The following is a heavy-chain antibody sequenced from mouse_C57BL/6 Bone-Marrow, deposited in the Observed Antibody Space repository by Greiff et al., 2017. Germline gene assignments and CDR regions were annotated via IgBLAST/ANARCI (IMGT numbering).Heavy chain of an antibody. J-gene: IGHJ4*01. CDR3: TRNEMDY. CDR2: IDPETGGT. Sequence: QVQLQQSGAELVRPGASVTLSCKASGYTFTDYDMHWVKQTPVHGLEWIGAIDPETGGTAYNQKFKGKAILTADKSSITAYMELRSLTSEDSAVYYCTRNEMDYWGQGTSVTVSS. V-gene: IGHV1-15*01. CDR1: GYTFTDYD.